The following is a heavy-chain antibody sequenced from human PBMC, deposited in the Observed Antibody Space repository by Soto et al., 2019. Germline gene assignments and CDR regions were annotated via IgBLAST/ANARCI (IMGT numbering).Heavy chain of an antibody. CDR3: ARGGRDGYKSGVPFDL. CDR1: GGTFSSYA. Sequence: QVQLVQSGAEVKKPGSSVKVSCKASGGTFSSYAISWVRQAPGQGLEWMGGIIPIFGTANYAQKFQGRVTITADESTSTAYMELSSLRSEDTVVYYCARGGRDGYKSGVPFDLWGRGTLVTVSS. D-gene: IGHD5-12*01. V-gene: IGHV1-69*01. J-gene: IGHJ2*01. CDR2: IIPIFGTA.